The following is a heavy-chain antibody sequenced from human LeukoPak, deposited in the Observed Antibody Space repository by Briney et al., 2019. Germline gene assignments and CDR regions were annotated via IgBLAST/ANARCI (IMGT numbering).Heavy chain of an antibody. CDR1: GFTYSSYA. Sequence: GGSLRLSCAASGFTYSSYAMHWVRQAPGKGLEWVAVISYDGSNKYYADSVKGRFTISRDNSKNTLYLQMNSLRAEDTAVYYCARDRSGITMVRGVTNWFDPWGQGTLVTVSS. CDR3: ARDRSGITMVRGVTNWFDP. CDR2: ISYDGSNK. J-gene: IGHJ5*02. V-gene: IGHV3-30*04. D-gene: IGHD3-10*01.